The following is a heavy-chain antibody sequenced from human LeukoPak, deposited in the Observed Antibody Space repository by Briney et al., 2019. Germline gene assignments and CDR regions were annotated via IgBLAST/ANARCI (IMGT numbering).Heavy chain of an antibody. D-gene: IGHD3-16*01. Sequence: SETLSLTCTVSGYSINSGYYWGWIRQPPGKGLEWIGYIYYSGSTNYKPSLKRRVTISVDTPKNQFSLKLSSVTAADTAVYYCARETSQKGAHYMDVWGKGTTVTISS. V-gene: IGHV4-61*01. CDR3: ARETSQKGAHYMDV. CDR2: IYYSGST. J-gene: IGHJ6*03. CDR1: GYSINSGYY.